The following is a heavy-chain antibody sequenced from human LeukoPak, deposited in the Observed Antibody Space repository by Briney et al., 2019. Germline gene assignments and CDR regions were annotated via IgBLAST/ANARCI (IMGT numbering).Heavy chain of an antibody. CDR2: ISGSGGST. J-gene: IGHJ3*02. CDR1: GFTFSSYA. CDR3: AKRGKSFDAFDI. V-gene: IGHV3-23*01. Sequence: GGSLRLSCAASGFTFSSYAMSWVRQAPGKGLEWVSAISGSGGSTYYADSVKGRFAISRDNSKNTLYLQMNSLRAEDTAVYYCAKRGKSFDAFDIWGQGTMVTVSS. D-gene: IGHD3-10*01.